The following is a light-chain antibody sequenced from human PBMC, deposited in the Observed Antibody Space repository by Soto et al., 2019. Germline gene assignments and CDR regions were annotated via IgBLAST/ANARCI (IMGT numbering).Light chain of an antibody. CDR1: ALPKKY. CDR2: KDS. CDR3: QSTDSDISFV. J-gene: IGLJ1*01. V-gene: IGLV3-25*02. Sequence: ELTHPPSVSLSPGQTARITCSGDALPKKYAYWYQQKPGQAPVLVIYKDSERPSGIPDRFSGSSSGTTVTLTISGVQAEDEADYFCQSTDSDISFVFGSGTKVTVL.